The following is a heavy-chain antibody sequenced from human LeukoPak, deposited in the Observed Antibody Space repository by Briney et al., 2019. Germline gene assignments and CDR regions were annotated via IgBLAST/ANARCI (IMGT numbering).Heavy chain of an antibody. V-gene: IGHV3-15*07. CDR1: GFSFSDAW. D-gene: IGHD3-22*01. Sequence: PGGSLRLSCAASGFSFSDAWMNWVRQAPGKGLEWAGHIRSKADGGTPDYIAPVKGRFTISRDDSKDTLYLQMNSLRAEDTAVYYCARGGPSITMIVAYWGQGTLVTVSS. CDR3: ARGGPSITMIVAY. CDR2: IRSKADGGTP. J-gene: IGHJ4*02.